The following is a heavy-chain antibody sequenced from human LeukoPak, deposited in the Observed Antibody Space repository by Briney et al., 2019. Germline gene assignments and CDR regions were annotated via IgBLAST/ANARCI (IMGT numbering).Heavy chain of an antibody. D-gene: IGHD3-10*01. CDR2: IYTSSST. J-gene: IGHJ4*02. CDR1: GDSFSGYY. Sequence: SQTLSLTCNVSGDSFSGYYWTWIRQPAGKGLEWIGRIYTSSSTNYNPSLTRRATMSIDSSNNQISLSLTSVTAADTAVYYCARASYYYASGTYIYYFDYWGQGTLVAVSS. CDR3: ARASYYYASGTYIYYFDY. V-gene: IGHV4-4*07.